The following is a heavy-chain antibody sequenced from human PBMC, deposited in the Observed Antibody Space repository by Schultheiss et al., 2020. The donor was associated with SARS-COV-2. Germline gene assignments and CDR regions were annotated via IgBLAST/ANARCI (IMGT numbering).Heavy chain of an antibody. D-gene: IGHD2-21*02. Sequence: GGSLRLSCAASGFTFSSYGMHWVRQAPGKGLEWVSVIYSGGSTYYADSVKGRFTISRDNSKNTLYLQMNSLRAEDTAVYYCTTDRVVVTAISYYYYGMDVWGQGTTVTVSS. CDR1: GFTFSSYG. CDR3: TTDRVVVTAISYYYYGMDV. V-gene: IGHV3-NL1*01. CDR2: IYSGGST. J-gene: IGHJ6*02.